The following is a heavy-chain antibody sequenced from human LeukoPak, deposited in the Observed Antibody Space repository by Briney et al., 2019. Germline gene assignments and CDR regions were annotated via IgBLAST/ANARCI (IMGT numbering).Heavy chain of an antibody. CDR2: IYHSGST. Sequence: SETLSLTCTVSGYSISSGYYWGWIRQPPGKGLEWIGSIYHSGSTNYNPSLKSRVTISVDTSKNQFSLKLSSVTAADTAVYYCARVDSSSSRGNYFDYWGQGTLVTVSS. J-gene: IGHJ4*02. CDR1: GYSISSGYY. D-gene: IGHD6-6*01. V-gene: IGHV4-38-2*02. CDR3: ARVDSSSSRGNYFDY.